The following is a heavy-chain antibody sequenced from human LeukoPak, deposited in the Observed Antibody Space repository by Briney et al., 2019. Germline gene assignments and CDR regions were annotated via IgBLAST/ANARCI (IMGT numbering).Heavy chain of an antibody. Sequence: SETLSLTCTVSGGSISTYYWSWIRQPPGKGLGWIGYIYYSGSTSYNPSLKSRVTISVDTSKNQFSLMLSSVTAADTAVYYCARGYSSSWYYFDYWGQGTLVTVSS. CDR2: IYYSGST. CDR3: ARGYSSSWYYFDY. D-gene: IGHD6-13*01. CDR1: GGSISTYY. J-gene: IGHJ4*02. V-gene: IGHV4-59*01.